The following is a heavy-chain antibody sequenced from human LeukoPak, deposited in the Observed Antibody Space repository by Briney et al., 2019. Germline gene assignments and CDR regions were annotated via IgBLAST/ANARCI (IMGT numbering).Heavy chain of an antibody. V-gene: IGHV3-30*02. Sequence: PGGSLRLSCAASGFTFSSYGMHWVRQAPGKGLEWVAFIRYDGSNKYYADSVKGRFTISRDNSKNTLYLQMISLRAEDTAVYYCANSVRPFGVVTSFDYWGQGTLVTVSS. D-gene: IGHD3-3*01. CDR2: IRYDGSNK. CDR1: GFTFSSYG. J-gene: IGHJ4*02. CDR3: ANSVRPFGVVTSFDY.